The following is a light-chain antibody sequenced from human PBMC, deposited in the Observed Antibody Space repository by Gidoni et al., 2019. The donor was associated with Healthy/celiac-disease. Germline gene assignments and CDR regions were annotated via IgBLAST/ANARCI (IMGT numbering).Light chain of an antibody. J-gene: IGLJ2*01. Sequence: SVLTQPPSASGPPGQRVTISCSGSSSNIGSNTVNWYQQLPGTAPKLLIYSNNQRPSGVPDRFSGSKSGTSASLAISGLQSEDEADYYCAAWDDSLNGPVVFGGGTKLTVL. CDR3: AAWDDSLNGPVV. V-gene: IGLV1-44*01. CDR1: SSNIGSNT. CDR2: SNN.